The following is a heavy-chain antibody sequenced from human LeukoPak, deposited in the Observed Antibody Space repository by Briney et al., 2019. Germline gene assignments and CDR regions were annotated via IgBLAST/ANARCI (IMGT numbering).Heavy chain of an antibody. CDR2: IHYSGTT. D-gene: IGHD6-6*01. V-gene: IGHV4-59*01. J-gene: IGHJ5*02. Sequence: SETLSLTCTVSGGSISNYYWTWIRQPPGKGLEWIGYIHYSGTTNYNPSLKGRLTMSMDTSKNHFSLNLSSVTAADTAVYYCARGGDRRLDNWFDTWGQGTLDTVSS. CDR1: GGSISNYY. CDR3: ARGGDRRLDNWFDT.